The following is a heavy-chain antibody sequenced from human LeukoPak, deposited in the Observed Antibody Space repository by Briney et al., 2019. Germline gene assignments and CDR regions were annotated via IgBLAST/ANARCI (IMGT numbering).Heavy chain of an antibody. CDR3: AGSIAAAITVDY. CDR1: GYTFTSYG. J-gene: IGHJ4*02. D-gene: IGHD6-13*01. CDR2: ISAYNGNT. Sequence: ASVKVSCKASGYTFTSYGISWVRQAPGQGLEWMGWISAYNGNTNYAQKLQGRVTMTTDTSTSTAYMELRSLRSDDTAVYYCAGSIAAAITVDYWGQGTLVTVSS. V-gene: IGHV1-18*01.